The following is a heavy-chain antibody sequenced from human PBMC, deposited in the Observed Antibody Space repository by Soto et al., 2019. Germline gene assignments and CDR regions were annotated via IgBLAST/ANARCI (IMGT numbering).Heavy chain of an antibody. CDR2: INPNSGGT. Sequence: ASVKVSCKASGYTFTGYYMHWVRRAPGQGLEWMGWINPNSGGTNYAQKFQGWVTMTRDTSISTAYMELNSLRAEDTAVYYCAKNYYFDSWGQGTLVTVSS. J-gene: IGHJ4*02. CDR3: AKNYYFDS. CDR1: GYTFTGYY. V-gene: IGHV1-2*04.